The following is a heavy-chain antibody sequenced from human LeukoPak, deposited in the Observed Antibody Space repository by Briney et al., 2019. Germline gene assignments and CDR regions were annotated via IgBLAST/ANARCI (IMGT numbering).Heavy chain of an antibody. CDR3: AKSWGKLLWFGELLPFDY. CDR2: ISGSNSST. J-gene: IGHJ4*02. D-gene: IGHD3-10*01. CDR1: GFTLTSHA. V-gene: IGHV3-23*01. Sequence: GGSLRLSCAASGFTLTSHAMNWVRQAPGKGLGWVSSISGSNSSTYYGDSVKGRFTISRDNSKNTLYLQMNSLRAEDTAVYYCAKSWGKLLWFGELLPFDYWGQGTLVTVSS.